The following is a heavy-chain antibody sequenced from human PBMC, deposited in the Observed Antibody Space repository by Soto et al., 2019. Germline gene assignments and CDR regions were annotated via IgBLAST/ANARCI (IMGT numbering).Heavy chain of an antibody. D-gene: IGHD4-17*01. V-gene: IGHV3-9*01. Sequence: EVQLVESGGGLVQPGRSLRLSCAASGFTFDDYAMHWVRQAPGKGLEWVSDISWNSGSIGYADSVKGRFTISRDNAKNSLYLQMNSLRAEDTALYYCAKARYGDFYYFDYWGQGTLDTVSS. CDR1: GFTFDDYA. CDR3: AKARYGDFYYFDY. CDR2: ISWNSGSI. J-gene: IGHJ4*02.